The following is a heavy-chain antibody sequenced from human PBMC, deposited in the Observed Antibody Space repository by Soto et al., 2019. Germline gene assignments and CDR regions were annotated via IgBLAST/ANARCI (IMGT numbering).Heavy chain of an antibody. D-gene: IGHD6-13*01. CDR1: GGTFSSYA. V-gene: IGHV1-69*06. CDR3: ARVQQQADAFDI. J-gene: IGHJ3*02. Sequence: SVEVCCKASGGTFSSYAMRWVRQAPGQGLEWMGGIIPIFGTANYAQKFQGRVTITADTSTSTVYMELSSLRSEDTAVYYCARVQQQADAFDIWGQGTMVTVS. CDR2: IIPIFGTA.